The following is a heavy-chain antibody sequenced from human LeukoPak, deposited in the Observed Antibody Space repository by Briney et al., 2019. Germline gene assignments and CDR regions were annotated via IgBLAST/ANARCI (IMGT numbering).Heavy chain of an antibody. V-gene: IGHV3-23*01. Sequence: GGSLRLSCAASGFTFSSYAMSWVRQAPGKGLECVSALSGNGNTIYYADSVKGRFTISRDNSKNTLSLQMNSLGAEDTAMYYCAKALYGGHDYWGQGTLVTVSS. CDR3: AKALYGGHDY. J-gene: IGHJ4*02. CDR2: LSGNGNTI. D-gene: IGHD4-23*01. CDR1: GFTFSSYA.